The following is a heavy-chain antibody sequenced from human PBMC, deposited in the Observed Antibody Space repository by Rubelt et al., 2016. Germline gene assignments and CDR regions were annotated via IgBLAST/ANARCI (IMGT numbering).Heavy chain of an antibody. V-gene: IGHV4-34*01. CDR2: INHSGST. CDR1: GFTFSDAW. CDR3: ARVRQGDGPRGDYFDY. Sequence: VKPGGSLRLSCTVSGFTFSDAWMSWVRQAPGKGLEWIGEINHSGSTNYNPSLKSRVSISLDTSKNHCSLKLRSVTAADTAVYYCARVRQGDGPRGDYFDYWGQGSLVTVSS. J-gene: IGHJ4*02.